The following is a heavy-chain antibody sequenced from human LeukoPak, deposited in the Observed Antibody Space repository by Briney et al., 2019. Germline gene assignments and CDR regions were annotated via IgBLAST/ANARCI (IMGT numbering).Heavy chain of an antibody. D-gene: IGHD6-13*01. V-gene: IGHV3-43*01. CDR1: GFTFDDYT. Sequence: GGSLRLSCAASGFTFDDYTMHWVRQAPGKGLEWVSLISWDGGSTYYADSVEGRFTISRDNSKNSLYLQMNSLRTEDTALYYCAKGPPYSSSWYDHWGQGTLVTVSS. CDR3: AKGPPYSSSWYDH. CDR2: ISWDGGST. J-gene: IGHJ5*02.